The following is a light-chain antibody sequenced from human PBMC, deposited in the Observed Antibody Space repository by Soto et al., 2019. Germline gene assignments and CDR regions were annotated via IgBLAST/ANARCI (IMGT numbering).Light chain of an antibody. J-gene: IGLJ2*01. CDR1: TVAVTSGHY. Sequence: QAVGAQGPALTVSPGGKVTLTCGSRTVAVTSGHYPNWFQQKPGQTPSALIYSTNNKHSWTPARFSGSLLGGKAALTLSGAQPEDEAEYYCLLFYGVGLVFGGGTKVTVL. CDR3: LLFYGVGLV. CDR2: STN. V-gene: IGLV7-43*01.